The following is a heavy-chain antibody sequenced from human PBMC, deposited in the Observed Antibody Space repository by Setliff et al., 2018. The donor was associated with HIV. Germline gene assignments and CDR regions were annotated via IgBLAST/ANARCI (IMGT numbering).Heavy chain of an antibody. CDR1: GESFSGYY. V-gene: IGHV4-34*01. CDR2: INHSGST. D-gene: IGHD1-1*01. Sequence: SETLSLTCAVYGESFSGYYWSWIRQPPGKGLEWIGEINHSGSTNYNPSLKSRVTISVDTSKNQFSLKLRSVTAADTAVYYCVRTYNDLENYYHHYYMDVWGKGTTVTVSS. J-gene: IGHJ6*03. CDR3: VRTYNDLENYYHHYYMDV.